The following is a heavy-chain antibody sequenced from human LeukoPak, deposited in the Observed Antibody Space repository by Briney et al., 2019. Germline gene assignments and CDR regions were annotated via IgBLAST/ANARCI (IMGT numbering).Heavy chain of an antibody. Sequence: SETLSLTCTVSGYSISSGYYWGWIRQHPGKGLEWIGSISSSGSTLYSPSLKRRVTISVDTSKNQFSLNLSSVTAADTAVYYCARADNLNAFDYWGQGTRVTVSS. V-gene: IGHV4-31*03. CDR1: GYSISSGYY. J-gene: IGHJ4*02. CDR2: ISSSGST. CDR3: ARADNLNAFDY. D-gene: IGHD1-1*01.